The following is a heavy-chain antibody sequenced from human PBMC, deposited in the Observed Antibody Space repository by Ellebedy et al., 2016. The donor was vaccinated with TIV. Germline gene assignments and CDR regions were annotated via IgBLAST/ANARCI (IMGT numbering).Heavy chain of an antibody. V-gene: IGHV3-48*01. CDR1: GFSFSSYA. Sequence: GGSLRLSXSASGFSFSSYAINWVRQAPGKGLEWLSYITTSSLTISYADSVKGRFTISRDDAKNSLYLQMSSLRAEDTAVYYCARHRAEVGPDYWGQGTLVTVSS. CDR3: ARHRAEVGPDY. J-gene: IGHJ4*02. D-gene: IGHD1-26*01. CDR2: ITTSSLTI.